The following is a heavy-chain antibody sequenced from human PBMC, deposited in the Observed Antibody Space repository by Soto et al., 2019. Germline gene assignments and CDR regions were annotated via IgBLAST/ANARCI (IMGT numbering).Heavy chain of an antibody. V-gene: IGHV3-23*01. CDR2: ISGSGGST. Sequence: EVQLLESGGGLVQPGGSLRLSCAASGFTFSSYAMSWVRQAPGKGLEWVSAISGSGGSTYYADSVKGRFTISRDNSKNTLYLQMNSLRAEDTAVYYCAKGPYYDFWSGQGCNWFDPWGQGTLVTVSS. CDR1: GFTFSSYA. D-gene: IGHD3-3*01. CDR3: AKGPYYDFWSGQGCNWFDP. J-gene: IGHJ5*02.